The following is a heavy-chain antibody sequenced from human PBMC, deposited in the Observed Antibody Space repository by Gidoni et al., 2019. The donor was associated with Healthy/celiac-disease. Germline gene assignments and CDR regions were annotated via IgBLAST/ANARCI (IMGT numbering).Heavy chain of an antibody. V-gene: IGHV4-59*01. CDR3: ARLSVAGTHY. CDR1: GGSISSYF. J-gene: IGHJ4*02. CDR2: IYHSGNT. Sequence: QVQLQESGPGLVQPSETLSLTCTVSGGSISSYFWSWIRQPPGKGLEWIGYIYHSGNTNYNPSLKSRVTISVDTSKNQFSLKLSSVTAADTAVYFCARLSVAGTHYWGQGTLVTVSS. D-gene: IGHD6-19*01.